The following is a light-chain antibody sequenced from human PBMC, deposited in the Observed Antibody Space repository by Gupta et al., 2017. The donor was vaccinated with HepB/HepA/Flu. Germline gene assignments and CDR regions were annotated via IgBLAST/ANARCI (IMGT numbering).Light chain of an antibody. J-gene: IGKJ4*01. Sequence: AIQLTQSPSSLSASVGDRVTITCRASQGISSALAWYQQKPGKPPKLLIFDASSLESEVSSRFSGSGYGTDFTLTSSSRQPEDCANYYGQQVYNGVTFGGGTKVEIK. V-gene: IGKV1D-13*01. CDR2: DAS. CDR3: QQVYNGVT. CDR1: QGISSA.